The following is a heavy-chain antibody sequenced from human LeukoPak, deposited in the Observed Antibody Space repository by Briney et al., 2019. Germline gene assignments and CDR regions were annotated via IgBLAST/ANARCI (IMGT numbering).Heavy chain of an antibody. CDR2: IKQDGSDT. D-gene: IGHD1-26*01. V-gene: IGHV3-7*03. CDR1: GFTFSNYW. Sequence: PGGSLRLSCVDSGFTFSNYWMNWVRQAPGKGLEWLANIKQDGSDTHYVDSVKGRFTISRDDSKNSLYLQMNSLRADDTAVYYCARDFSATAGLDVWGQGTTVTASS. J-gene: IGHJ6*02. CDR3: ARDFSATAGLDV.